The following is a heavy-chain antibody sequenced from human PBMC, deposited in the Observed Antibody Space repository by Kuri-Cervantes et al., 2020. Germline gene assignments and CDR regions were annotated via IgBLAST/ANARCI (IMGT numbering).Heavy chain of an antibody. CDR3: ATGIQYYYDSSGYHSWFDP. V-gene: IGHV1-46*01. CDR2: INPSGGST. Sequence: ASVKVSCKASGYTFTSYYMHWVRQAPGQGLEWMGIINPSGGSTSYAQKFQGRVTMTRDTSTSTVYMELSSLRSEDTAVYYCATGIQYYYDSSGYHSWFDPWGQGTLVTVSS. J-gene: IGHJ5*02. D-gene: IGHD3-22*01. CDR1: GYTFTSYY.